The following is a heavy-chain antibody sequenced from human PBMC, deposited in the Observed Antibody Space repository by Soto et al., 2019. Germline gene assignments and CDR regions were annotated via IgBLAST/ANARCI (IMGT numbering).Heavy chain of an antibody. J-gene: IGHJ4*02. CDR3: AKSIYGGNDY. CDR1: GFSFSVYA. Sequence: EVQLLQSGGGLVQPGGSLRLSCAASGFSFSVYAMSWVRQAPGKGLESVSSISGRGTTTSYADSVKGRFTISRDNSKNTLYLQMNSLRVEDTAVYYCAKSIYGGNDYWGQGTLVSVS. CDR2: ISGRGTTT. V-gene: IGHV3-23*01. D-gene: IGHD4-17*01.